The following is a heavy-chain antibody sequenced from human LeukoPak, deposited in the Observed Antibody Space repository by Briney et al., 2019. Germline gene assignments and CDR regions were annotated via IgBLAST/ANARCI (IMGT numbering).Heavy chain of an antibody. CDR1: GYTFTSYD. CDR3: AIRFSRGSGSAIDY. V-gene: IGHV1-8*01. Sequence: ASVKVSCKASGYTFTSYDINWVRQATGHGLEWMGWMNPNSANTGYAQNFQGRVTMTRNTSISTAYMELSSLRSEDTAVYYCAIRFSRGSGSAIDYWGQGTLVTVSS. D-gene: IGHD3-10*01. CDR2: MNPNSANT. J-gene: IGHJ4*02.